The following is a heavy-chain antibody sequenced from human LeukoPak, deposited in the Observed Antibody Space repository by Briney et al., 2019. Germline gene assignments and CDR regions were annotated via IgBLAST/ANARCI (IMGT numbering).Heavy chain of an antibody. Sequence: SETLSLTCTVSGGSVSSGSYYWSWIRQPPGKGLEWIGYIYYSGSTNYNPSLKSRVTISVDTSKNQFSLKLSSVTAADTAVYYCARVGSSSWYFDYWGQGTLVTVSS. J-gene: IGHJ4*02. D-gene: IGHD6-13*01. CDR2: IYYSGST. V-gene: IGHV4-61*01. CDR1: GGSVSSGSYY. CDR3: ARVGSSSWYFDY.